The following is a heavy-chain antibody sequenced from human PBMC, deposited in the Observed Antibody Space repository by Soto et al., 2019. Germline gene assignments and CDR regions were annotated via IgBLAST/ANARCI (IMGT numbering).Heavy chain of an antibody. V-gene: IGHV4-30-4*01. J-gene: IGHJ4*02. CDR1: GASVSSGDYY. Sequence: SETLSLTCTVSGASVSSGDYYWSCIRQPPGKGLEWIGYIYNSGGSYYNPSLKGRLTISIDTSKNQFSLKLNSVTVADTAIYYCVGTGTTDDYWGRGTLVTVSS. CDR3: VGTGTTDDY. D-gene: IGHD4-17*01. CDR2: IYNSGGS.